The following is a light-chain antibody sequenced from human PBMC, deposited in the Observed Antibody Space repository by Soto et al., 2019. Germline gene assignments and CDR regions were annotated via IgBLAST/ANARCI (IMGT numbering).Light chain of an antibody. Sequence: EIVWTQSPGTLYLSPGERATLSCRASQSVSRSDLAWYQQKPGQAPRLLIYGASSRDTGIPDRFSGSGSGTDLTLTISRLEPEDFAVYYCQQYHSSPVTFGQGTKVEI. J-gene: IGKJ1*01. CDR3: QQYHSSPVT. CDR2: GAS. V-gene: IGKV3-20*01. CDR1: QSVSRSD.